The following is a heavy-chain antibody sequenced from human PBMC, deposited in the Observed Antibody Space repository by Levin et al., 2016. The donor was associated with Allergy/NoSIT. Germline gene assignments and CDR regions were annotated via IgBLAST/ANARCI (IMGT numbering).Heavy chain of an antibody. Sequence: WVRQAPGQGLEWMGRIIPILGIANYAQKFQGRVTITADKSTSTAYMELSSLRSEDTAVYYCARSPQAGIAVAGTDDYWGQGTLVTISS. J-gene: IGHJ4*02. D-gene: IGHD6-19*01. CDR3: ARSPQAGIAVAGTDDY. V-gene: IGHV1-69*02. CDR2: IIPILGIA.